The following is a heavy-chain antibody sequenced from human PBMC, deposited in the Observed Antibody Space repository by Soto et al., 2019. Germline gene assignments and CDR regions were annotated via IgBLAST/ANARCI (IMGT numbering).Heavy chain of an antibody. CDR1: VGSISTYY. Sequence: SETLSLTCSVSVGSISTYYWSWIRQPAGKGLEWIGRIYRSGVTNFNPSLMSRVSMSVDTSKNQFSLKLSSVVAAYTAVYYCARGAAASVDYGMDVWGQGTTVTVSS. J-gene: IGHJ6*02. CDR2: IYRSGVT. V-gene: IGHV4-4*07. D-gene: IGHD6-13*01. CDR3: ARGAAASVDYGMDV.